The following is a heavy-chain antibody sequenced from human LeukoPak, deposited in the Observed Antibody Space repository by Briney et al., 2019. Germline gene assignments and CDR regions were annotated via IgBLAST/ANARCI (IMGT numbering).Heavy chain of an antibody. Sequence: PGGSLRLSCAASGFTFSSYGMHWVRQAPGKGLEWVAFIRYDGSNKYYADSVKGRFTISRDNAKNSLYLQMNSLRAEDTAVYYCASQKYSSSWSSDGAFDIWGQGTMVTVSS. CDR2: IRYDGSNK. D-gene: IGHD6-13*01. CDR3: ASQKYSSSWSSDGAFDI. CDR1: GFTFSSYG. J-gene: IGHJ3*02. V-gene: IGHV3-30*02.